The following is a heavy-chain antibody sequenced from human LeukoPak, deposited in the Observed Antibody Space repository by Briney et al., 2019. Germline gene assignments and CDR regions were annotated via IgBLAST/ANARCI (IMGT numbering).Heavy chain of an antibody. J-gene: IGHJ3*02. CDR3: AGGARPSKIAARPQGAFDI. CDR1: GGSISSGDYY. CDR2: IYYSGST. Sequence: SETLSLTCTVSGGSISSGDYYWSWIRQPPGKGLEWIGYIYYSGSTNYNPSLKSRVTISVDTSKNQFSLKLSSVTAADTAVYYCAGGARPSKIAARPQGAFDIWGQGTMVTVSS. V-gene: IGHV4-61*08. D-gene: IGHD6-6*01.